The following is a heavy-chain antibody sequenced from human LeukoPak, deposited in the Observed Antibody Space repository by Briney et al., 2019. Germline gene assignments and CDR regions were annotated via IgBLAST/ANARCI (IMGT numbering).Heavy chain of an antibody. J-gene: IGHJ6*02. CDR3: AKDFSQWQRWDYGMDV. CDR1: GFTVSGLC. D-gene: IGHD5-12*01. V-gene: IGHV3-30*18. Sequence: GGSLRLSCAASGFTVSGLCMSRVRQAPGKGLEWVAVISYDGSNKYYADSVKGRFTISRDNSKNTLYLQMNSLRAEDTAVYYCAKDFSQWQRWDYGMDVWGQGTTVTVSS. CDR2: ISYDGSNK.